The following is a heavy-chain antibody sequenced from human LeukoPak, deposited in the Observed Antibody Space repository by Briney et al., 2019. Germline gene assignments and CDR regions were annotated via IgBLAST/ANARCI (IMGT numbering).Heavy chain of an antibody. D-gene: IGHD4/OR15-4a*01. CDR2: IYYGRTT. V-gene: IGHV4-39*01. CDR3: VRHDGRGGATMGALDS. CDR1: XDXISSSSHH. J-gene: IGHJ4*02. Sequence: XLSLXCXVSXDXISSSSHHWGWIRQSPGKGLEWIGSIYYGRTTYYNPSLNNRISISVVTSKTQFSLQLNSMSAADTAVYYCVRHDGRGGATMGALDSWGQGSLVTVSS.